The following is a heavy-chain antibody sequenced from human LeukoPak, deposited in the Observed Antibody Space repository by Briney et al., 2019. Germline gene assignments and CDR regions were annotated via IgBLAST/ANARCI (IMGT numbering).Heavy chain of an antibody. CDR3: AISIAVAGTHDY. V-gene: IGHV4-59*12. D-gene: IGHD6-19*01. CDR1: GGSIGRYY. CDR2: IYDTSYT. J-gene: IGHJ4*02. Sequence: SETMSLACTVSGGSIGRYYWSWIRQPPGKGLEWIGHIYDTSYTDYNPSVKGRVSISVDTSKNQFSLKLSSVTAADTAVYYCAISIAVAGTHDYWGQGTLVTVSS.